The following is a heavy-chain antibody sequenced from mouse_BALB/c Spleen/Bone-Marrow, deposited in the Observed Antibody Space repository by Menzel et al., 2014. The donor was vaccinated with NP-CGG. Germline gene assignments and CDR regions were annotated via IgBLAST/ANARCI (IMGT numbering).Heavy chain of an antibody. D-gene: IGHD2-3*01. Sequence: VQLKESGPGLVKPSQSLSLTCSVTGYSITRGYFWYWIRQFSGNKLEWMGYLSYDGSNNYNPSLKNRISITRDTSKNQFFLKLNSVTTEDTATYYCARDWDGYYFDYWGQGTTLTVSS. J-gene: IGHJ2*01. CDR2: LSYDGSN. CDR1: GYSITRGYF. CDR3: ARDWDGYYFDY. V-gene: IGHV3-6*02.